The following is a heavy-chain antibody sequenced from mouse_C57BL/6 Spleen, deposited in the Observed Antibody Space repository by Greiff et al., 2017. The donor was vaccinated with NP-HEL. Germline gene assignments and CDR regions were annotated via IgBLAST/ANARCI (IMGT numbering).Heavy chain of an antibody. J-gene: IGHJ4*01. CDR3: ARRGDYDYDRVSGAMDY. CDR2: IHPNSGST. D-gene: IGHD2-4*01. Sequence: VQLQQPGAELVKPGASVKLSCKASGYTFTSYWMHWVKQRPGQGLEWIGMIHPNSGSTNYNEKFKSKATLTVDKSSSTAYMQLSSLTSEDSAVYYCARRGDYDYDRVSGAMDYWGQGTSVTVSS. CDR1: GYTFTSYW. V-gene: IGHV1-64*01.